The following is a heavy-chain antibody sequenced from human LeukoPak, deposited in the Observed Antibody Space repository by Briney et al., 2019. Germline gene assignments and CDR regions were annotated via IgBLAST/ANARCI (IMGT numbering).Heavy chain of an antibody. Sequence: SETLSLTCAVYGGSFSGYYWSWIRQPPGKGLEWIGEINHSGSTNYNPSLKSRVTISVDTSKIQFSLQLNSVTPEDTAVYYCARGSTWGALGAFDIWGQGTMVTVSS. CDR3: ARGSTWGALGAFDI. CDR1: GGSFSGYY. CDR2: INHSGST. D-gene: IGHD2-2*01. J-gene: IGHJ3*02. V-gene: IGHV4-34*01.